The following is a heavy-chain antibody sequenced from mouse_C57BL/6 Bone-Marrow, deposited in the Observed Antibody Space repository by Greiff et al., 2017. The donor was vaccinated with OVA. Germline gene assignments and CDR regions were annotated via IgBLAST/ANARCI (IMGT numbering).Heavy chain of an antibody. J-gene: IGHJ1*03. D-gene: IGHD1-1*01. CDR1: GYTFTDYY. CDR3: ARERYYGSSYWYFDV. CDR2: INPYNGGT. Sequence: LVEPGASVKMSCKASGYTFTDYYMNWVKQSHGKRLEWIGVINPYNGGTSYNQKFKGKATLTVDKSSSTAYMELNSLTSEDSAVYYCARERYYGSSYWYFDVWGTGTTVTVSS. V-gene: IGHV1-19*01.